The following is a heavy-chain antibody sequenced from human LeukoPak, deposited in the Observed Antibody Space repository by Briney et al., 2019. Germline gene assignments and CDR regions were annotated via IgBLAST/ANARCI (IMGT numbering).Heavy chain of an antibody. D-gene: IGHD1-26*01. Sequence: SETLSLTCTVSGGSIRSSTYNWGWIRQPPGKGLEWIGSIRYTGTTYYSPSLKNRVTISIDTSKNQFSLKLSSVTAADTAIYYCARTGGSFYFYYYMDVWGKGTTVTVSS. V-gene: IGHV4-39*07. J-gene: IGHJ6*03. CDR3: ARTGGSFYFYYYMDV. CDR2: IRYTGTT. CDR1: GGSIRSSTYN.